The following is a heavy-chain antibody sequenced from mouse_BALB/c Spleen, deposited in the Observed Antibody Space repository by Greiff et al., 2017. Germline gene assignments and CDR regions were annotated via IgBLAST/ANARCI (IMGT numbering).Heavy chain of an antibody. Sequence: EVKLQESGAELVRSGASVKLSCTASGFNIKDYYMHWVKQRPEQGLEWIGWIDPENGDTEYAPKFQGKATMTADTSSNTAYLQLSSLTSEDTAVYYCPIYYDYDAMDYWGQGTSVTVSS. D-gene: IGHD2-1*01. CDR1: GFNIKDYY. V-gene: IGHV14-4*02. J-gene: IGHJ4*01. CDR2: IDPENGDT. CDR3: PIYYDYDAMDY.